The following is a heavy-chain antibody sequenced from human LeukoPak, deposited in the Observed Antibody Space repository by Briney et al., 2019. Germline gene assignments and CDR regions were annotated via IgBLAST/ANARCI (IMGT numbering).Heavy chain of an antibody. J-gene: IGHJ4*02. Sequence: KASETLSLTCTVSGGSISGYYWSWIRPPPGKRLEWIGYIYSSGSTNYNPSLKSRVTMSVDTSKNQFSLRLSSVTAADTAVYYCARHYPPDYTFDYWGQGTLVTVSS. CDR1: GGSISGYY. CDR3: ARHYPPDYTFDY. V-gene: IGHV4-59*08. D-gene: IGHD4-4*01. CDR2: IYSSGST.